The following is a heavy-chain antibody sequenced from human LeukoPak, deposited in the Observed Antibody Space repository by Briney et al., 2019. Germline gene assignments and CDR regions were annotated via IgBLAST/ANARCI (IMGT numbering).Heavy chain of an antibody. J-gene: IGHJ3*02. V-gene: IGHV4-34*01. CDR2: INHSGST. Sequence: PSETLSLTCAVYGGSFSGYYWSWIRQPPGKGLEWIGEINHSGSTNYNPSLKSRVTISVDTSKNQFSLKLSSVTAADTDVYYCARVGLLWFGELKPRKGHAFDIWGQGTMVTVSS. CDR1: GGSFSGYY. D-gene: IGHD3-10*01. CDR3: ARVGLLWFGELKPRKGHAFDI.